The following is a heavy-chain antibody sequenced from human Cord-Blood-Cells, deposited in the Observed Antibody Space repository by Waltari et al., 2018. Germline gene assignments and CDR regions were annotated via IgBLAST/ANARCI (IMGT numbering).Heavy chain of an antibody. Sequence: EVQLVESGGGLVKPGGALSLSCAASGFTFSSSSMTWVRQAPGKGLEWVSSISSSSSYIYYADSVKGRFTISRDNAKNSLYLQMNSLRAEDTAVYYCARTDWGNAFDIWGQGTMVTVSS. D-gene: IGHD7-27*01. V-gene: IGHV3-21*01. J-gene: IGHJ3*02. CDR2: ISSSSSYI. CDR1: GFTFSSSS. CDR3: ARTDWGNAFDI.